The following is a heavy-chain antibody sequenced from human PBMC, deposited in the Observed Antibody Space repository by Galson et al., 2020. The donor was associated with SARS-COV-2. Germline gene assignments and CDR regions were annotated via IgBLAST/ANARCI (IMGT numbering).Heavy chain of an antibody. V-gene: IGHV3-30*03. Sequence: SLKISCAASGFTFSNFGMHWVRQAPGKGLEWVAVISTDGNNKYDADSVKGRFTISRDNTKNTLYLQMNSLRAEDTAVYYCARTARVLESWGQGTLVTVSS. CDR2: ISTDGNNK. CDR3: ARTARVLES. J-gene: IGHJ4*02. CDR1: GFTFSNFG.